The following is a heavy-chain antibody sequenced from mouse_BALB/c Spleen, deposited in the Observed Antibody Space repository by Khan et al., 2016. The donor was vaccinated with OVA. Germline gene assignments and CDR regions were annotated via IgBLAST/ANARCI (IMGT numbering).Heavy chain of an antibody. CDR1: GFTFSTYG. V-gene: IGHV5-6*01. D-gene: IGHD1-1*01. Sequence: EVELVESGGDLVKPGGSLKLPCAASGFTFSTYGMSWVRQTPDRRLEWVATVSTGGSYTYYPDSVKGRFTISRDNAKNTLYLQMSSLKSEDTAMFYCTRLAYYYDSEGFAYWGQGTLVTVSA. CDR2: VSTGGSYT. CDR3: TRLAYYYDSEGFAY. J-gene: IGHJ3*01.